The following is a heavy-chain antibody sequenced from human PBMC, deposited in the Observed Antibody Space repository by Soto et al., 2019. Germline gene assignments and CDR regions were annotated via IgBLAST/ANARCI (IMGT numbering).Heavy chain of an antibody. Sequence: EVQLVEYGGGLVQPGGSLRLSCAASGFTVSTKYMSWVRQAPGKGLEWVSVIYSGGSTFYAESVRGRFTISRDNSKNTVNLQMNSLRAEDTAVYYCARDPWAADYWVQGTLVIVSS. J-gene: IGHJ4*02. D-gene: IGHD3-16*01. V-gene: IGHV3-66*01. CDR3: ARDPWAADY. CDR1: GFTVSTKY. CDR2: IYSGGST.